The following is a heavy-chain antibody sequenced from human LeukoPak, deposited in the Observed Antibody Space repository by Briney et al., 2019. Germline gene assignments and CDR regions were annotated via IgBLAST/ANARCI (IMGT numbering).Heavy chain of an antibody. V-gene: IGHV4-59*01. CDR3: ARVSQTVGVDY. Sequence: SETLSLTCTVSGGSISSYYWSWIRQPPGKGLEWIGYIYYSGSTNYNPSLESRVTISVDTSKNQFSLKLSSVTAADTAVYYCARVSQTVGVDYWGQGTLVTVSS. D-gene: IGHD4-23*01. J-gene: IGHJ4*02. CDR2: IYYSGST. CDR1: GGSISSYY.